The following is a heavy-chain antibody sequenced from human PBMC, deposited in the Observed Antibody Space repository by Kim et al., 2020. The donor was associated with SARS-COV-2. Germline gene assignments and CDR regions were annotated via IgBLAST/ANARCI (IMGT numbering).Heavy chain of an antibody. CDR2: IKSKTDGGTT. CDR3: TTVFRVDFWSGYIDY. D-gene: IGHD3-3*01. J-gene: IGHJ4*02. Sequence: GGSLRLSCAASGFTFSNAWMSWVRQAPGKGLEWVGRIKSKTDGGTTDYAAPVKGRFTISRDDSKNMLYLQMNSLKTEDTAVYYCTTVFRVDFWSGYIDYWGQGTLVTVSS. V-gene: IGHV3-15*01. CDR1: GFTFSNAW.